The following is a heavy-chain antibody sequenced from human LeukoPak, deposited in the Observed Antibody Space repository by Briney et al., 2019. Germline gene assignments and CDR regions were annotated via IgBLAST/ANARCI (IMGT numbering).Heavy chain of an antibody. CDR3: ARHWSYYYDSSGYSSYWYFDL. V-gene: IGHV4-59*08. CDR1: GGSISSYY. Sequence: SETLSLTCTVSGGSISSYYWSWIRQPPGKGLEWIGYIYYSGSTYYNPSLESRVTISVDTSKNQFSLKLSSVTAADTAVYYCARHWSYYYDSSGYSSYWYFDLWGRGTLVTVSS. D-gene: IGHD3-22*01. J-gene: IGHJ2*01. CDR2: IYYSGST.